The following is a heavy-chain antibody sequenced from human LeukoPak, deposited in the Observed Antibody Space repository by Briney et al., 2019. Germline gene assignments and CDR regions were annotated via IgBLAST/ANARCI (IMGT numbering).Heavy chain of an antibody. J-gene: IGHJ4*02. D-gene: IGHD6-13*01. CDR3: ARQHPYGSSWYLFDY. V-gene: IGHV3-21*01. CDR2: ISSSSSYI. Sequence: GGSLRLSCAASGFTFSSYSMNWVRQAPGKGLEWVSSISSSSSYIYYADSVKGRFTISRDNAKNSLYLQMNSLRAEDTAVYYCARQHPYGSSWYLFDYWGQGTLVTVSS. CDR1: GFTFSSYS.